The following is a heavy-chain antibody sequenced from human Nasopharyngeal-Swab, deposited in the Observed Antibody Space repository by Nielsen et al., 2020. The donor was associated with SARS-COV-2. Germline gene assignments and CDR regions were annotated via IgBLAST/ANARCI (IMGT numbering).Heavy chain of an antibody. CDR3: ARVKRSSGWYAYYFDY. V-gene: IGHV3-21*01. J-gene: IGHJ4*02. Sequence: GESLKISCAASGFTFSSYSMNWVRQAPGKGLEWVSSISSSSSYIYYADSVKGRFTISRDNARNSLYLQMNSLRAEDTAAYYCARVKRSSGWYAYYFDYWGQGTLVTVSS. D-gene: IGHD6-19*01. CDR2: ISSSSSYI. CDR1: GFTFSSYS.